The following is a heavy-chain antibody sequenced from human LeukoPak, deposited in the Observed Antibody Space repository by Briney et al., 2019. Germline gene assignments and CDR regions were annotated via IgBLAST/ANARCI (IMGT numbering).Heavy chain of an antibody. J-gene: IGHJ3*02. Sequence: GGSLRLSCAASGFTFSSYAMSWVRQAPGKGLEWVSAISGSGGSTYYADSVKGRFTISRDNSKNTLYLQMNSLGAEDTAVYYCAKDHLSTYSYGPDAFDIWGQGTMVTVSS. CDR1: GFTFSSYA. CDR3: AKDHLSTYSYGPDAFDI. V-gene: IGHV3-23*01. CDR2: ISGSGGST. D-gene: IGHD5-18*01.